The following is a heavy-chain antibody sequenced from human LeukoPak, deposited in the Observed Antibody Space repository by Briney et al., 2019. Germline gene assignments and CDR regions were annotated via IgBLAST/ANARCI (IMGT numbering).Heavy chain of an antibody. J-gene: IGHJ4*02. V-gene: IGHV3-7*01. Sequence: GGSLRLSCAASGFTFSSYWMSWVRQAPGKALEWMANIKQDGSEKYYVDSVEGRFTICRDNVKNSLYLQMNSLRAEDTAVYYCARSTYSYGYSVGYYFDYWGQGTLVTVSS. D-gene: IGHD5-18*01. CDR1: GFTFSSYW. CDR3: ARSTYSYGYSVGYYFDY. CDR2: IKQDGSEK.